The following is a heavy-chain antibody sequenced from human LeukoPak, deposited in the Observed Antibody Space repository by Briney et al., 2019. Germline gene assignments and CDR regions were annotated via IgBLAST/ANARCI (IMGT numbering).Heavy chain of an antibody. CDR2: INSDGSNT. V-gene: IGHV3-74*03. J-gene: IGHJ4*02. Sequence: PGGSLRLSCATSGFTFSSYWMHWVRQAPGKGLVWVSRINSDGSNTTYADSVQGRFTISRDNAKRTLYLQMNSLRVEDTTVYYCARGYSYGYRIDYWGQGTLVTVSS. CDR3: ARGYSYGYRIDY. CDR1: GFTFSSYW. D-gene: IGHD5-18*01.